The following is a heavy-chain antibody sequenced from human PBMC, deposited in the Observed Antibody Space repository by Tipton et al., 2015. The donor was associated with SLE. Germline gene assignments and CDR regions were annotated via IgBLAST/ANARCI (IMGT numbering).Heavy chain of an antibody. CDR1: GFTFSSYA. Sequence: SLRLSCAASGFTFSSYAMHWIRHVPGKGLEFVSAISNNGDSTYYADSVKGRFIISRDTAKNTLYLEMNNLRAEDTAVYYCARASTSLFDYWGQGTLVTVSS. J-gene: IGHJ4*02. CDR3: ARASTSLFDY. V-gene: IGHV3-64*02. D-gene: IGHD1-1*01. CDR2: ISNNGDST.